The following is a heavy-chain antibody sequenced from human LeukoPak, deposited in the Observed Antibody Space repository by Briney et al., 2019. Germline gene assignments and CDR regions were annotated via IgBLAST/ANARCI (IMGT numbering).Heavy chain of an antibody. CDR3: ARVDRYHYYLDV. J-gene: IGHJ6*03. Sequence: SVKDSCKASGGTFSCYSITWVRQAPGQGLEWMGGIMPLFNTANYAQQFQGRVTITTDESTSTAYMELSSLRFEDTAMYYCARVDRYHYYLDVWGKGTTVTVSS. CDR2: IMPLFNTA. CDR1: GGTFSCYS. V-gene: IGHV1-69*05.